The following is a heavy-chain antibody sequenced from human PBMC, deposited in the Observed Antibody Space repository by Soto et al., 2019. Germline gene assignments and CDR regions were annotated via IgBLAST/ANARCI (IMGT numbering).Heavy chain of an antibody. Sequence: QITLKESGPTLVKPTQTLTLTCTFSGFSLSTSGVGVGWIRQPPGKALEWLALIYWDDDKRYSPSLKSRLTIPQDPSKTQVVLTMTNMAPVDPAPYYCAHIGIAGAGHYFDPGGRGPLVPVPS. D-gene: IGHD6-19*01. J-gene: IGHJ4*02. CDR1: GFSLSTSGVG. CDR2: IYWDDDK. V-gene: IGHV2-5*02. CDR3: AHIGIAGAGHYFDP.